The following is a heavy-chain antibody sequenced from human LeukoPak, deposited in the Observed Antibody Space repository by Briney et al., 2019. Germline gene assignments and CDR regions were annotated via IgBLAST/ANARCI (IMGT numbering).Heavy chain of an antibody. CDR2: ISYDGSDV. CDR3: ARALTSSGGGY. Sequence: GRSLRLSCAASGFTFSNYALHWVRQAPGKGLEWVAVISYDGSDVFYADSVKGRFTVSRDNSRNTLYLQMNSLRAEDTALYFCARALTSSGGGYWGQGTLVTVSS. J-gene: IGHJ4*02. CDR1: GFTFSNYA. D-gene: IGHD3-10*01. V-gene: IGHV3-30-3*01.